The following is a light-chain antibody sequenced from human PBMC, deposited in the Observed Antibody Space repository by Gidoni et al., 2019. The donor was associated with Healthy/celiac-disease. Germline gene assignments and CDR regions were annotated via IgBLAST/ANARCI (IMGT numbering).Light chain of an antibody. CDR2: LGS. Sequence: DIVMTQSPLSLPVTPGEPASISCRSSQSLLHSNGYNYLDWYLQKPGKSPPLLIYLGSNRASGVPDRFSGSGSGTDFTLKISRVEAEDVGVYYCMQALQTPYTFGQGTKLEIK. CDR1: QSLLHSNGYNY. V-gene: IGKV2-28*01. CDR3: MQALQTPYT. J-gene: IGKJ2*01.